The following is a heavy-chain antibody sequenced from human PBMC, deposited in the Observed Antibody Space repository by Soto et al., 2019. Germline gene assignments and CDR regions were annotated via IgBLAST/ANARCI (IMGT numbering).Heavy chain of an antibody. V-gene: IGHV3-30*03. D-gene: IGHD3-10*02. CDR3: SIVRVADSALDH. CDR2: LSYDGSET. Sequence: GGSLRLSCVGSGFIFSNNGMHWVRQTPGKGLEWVAFLSYDGSETFYADSVKGRFTVSRDNSKNTLFLHMRILRRDDTAVYYCSIVRVADSALDHWGQGTLVTVSS. CDR1: GFIFSNNG. J-gene: IGHJ4*02.